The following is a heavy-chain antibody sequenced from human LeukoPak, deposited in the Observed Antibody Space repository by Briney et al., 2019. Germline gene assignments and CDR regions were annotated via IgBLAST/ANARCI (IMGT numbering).Heavy chain of an antibody. J-gene: IGHJ4*02. Sequence: SETLSLTCAVYGGSFSGYYWSWIRQPPGKGLEWIGYIYYSGSTYYNPSLKSRVSISVDTSKNQFSLKLSSVTAADTAVYYCARVSPEADYFDYWGQGTLVTVSS. V-gene: IGHV4-30-4*08. CDR3: ARVSPEADYFDY. CDR1: GGSFSGYY. CDR2: IYYSGST.